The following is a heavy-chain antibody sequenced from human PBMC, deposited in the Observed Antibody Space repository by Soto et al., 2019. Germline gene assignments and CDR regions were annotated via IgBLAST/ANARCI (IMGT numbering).Heavy chain of an antibody. CDR1: GFTFSDYA. D-gene: IGHD3-10*02. J-gene: IGHJ3*01. Sequence: GGSLRLSCAASGFTFSDYALHWVRQAPGKGLAWVSSISYEGSNTYYAYSVKVRFTISIDESNNTLYLQMSGLIVEDTAVYICASPINMFAGNDPIDXWGQGTMVTVS. CDR3: ASPINMFAGNDPIDX. CDR2: ISYEGSNT. V-gene: IGHV3-30*04.